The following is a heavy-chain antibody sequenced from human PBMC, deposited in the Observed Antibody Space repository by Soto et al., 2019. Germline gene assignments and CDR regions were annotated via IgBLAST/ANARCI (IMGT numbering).Heavy chain of an antibody. CDR3: ARGDFSANDYGGNLFCAFDI. D-gene: IGHD4-17*01. V-gene: IGHV1-69*13. Sequence: ASVKVSCKASGGTFSSYAISWVRQAPGQGLEWMGGIIPIFGTANYAQKFQGRVTITADESTSTAYMELSSLGSEDTAVYYCARGDFSANDYGGNLFCAFDIWGQGTMVTVSS. J-gene: IGHJ3*02. CDR2: IIPIFGTA. CDR1: GGTFSSYA.